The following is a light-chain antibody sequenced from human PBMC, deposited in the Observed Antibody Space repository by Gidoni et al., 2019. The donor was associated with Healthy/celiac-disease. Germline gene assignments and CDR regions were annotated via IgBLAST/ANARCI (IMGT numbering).Light chain of an antibody. Sequence: EIVMTPSPATLSLSPGERATLCCTARRIGSSNLAWYQQKPGQAPRLLIYGASTRATGIPARFSGSGSGTEFTLTISRLQSEDFAVYYCQQYDSWTRTFGGXTKVEIK. J-gene: IGKJ4*02. CDR1: RIGSSN. CDR3: QQYDSWTRT. V-gene: IGKV3-15*01. CDR2: GAS.